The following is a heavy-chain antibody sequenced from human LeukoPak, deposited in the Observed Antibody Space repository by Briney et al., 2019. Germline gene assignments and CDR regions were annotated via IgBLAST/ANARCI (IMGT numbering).Heavy chain of an antibody. D-gene: IGHD3-22*01. J-gene: IGHJ4*02. CDR1: GFTFGVYA. Sequence: PGGSLRLSCTASGFTFGVYAMSWFRHAPGEGLEWVGFIRSKAYGGTTEYAASVKGRFTISRDDSKSIDYLQMNSLKTEDTAVYYCTRDDSSGLLLDYWGQGTLVTVSS. CDR3: TRDDSSGLLLDY. CDR2: IRSKAYGGTT. V-gene: IGHV3-49*03.